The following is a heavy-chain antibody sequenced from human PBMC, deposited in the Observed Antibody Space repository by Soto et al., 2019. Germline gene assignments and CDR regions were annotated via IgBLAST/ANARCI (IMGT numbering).Heavy chain of an antibody. CDR3: AREDYDSSGYYHDAFDI. V-gene: IGHV3-33*01. CDR1: GFTFSSYG. Sequence: QVQLVESGGGVVQPGRSLRLSCAASGFTFSSYGMHWVRQAPGKGLEWVAVIWYDGSNKYYADSVKGRFIISRDNSKNTLYLQMNSLRAEDTAVYYCAREDYDSSGYYHDAFDIWGQGTMVTVSS. J-gene: IGHJ3*02. CDR2: IWYDGSNK. D-gene: IGHD3-22*01.